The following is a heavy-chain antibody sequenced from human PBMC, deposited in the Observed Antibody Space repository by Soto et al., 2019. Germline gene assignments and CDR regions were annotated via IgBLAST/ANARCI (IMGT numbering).Heavy chain of an antibody. CDR1: GGSINSGGYY. CDR2: IYYSGST. V-gene: IGHV4-31*03. Sequence: SETLSLTCSVSGGSINSGGYYWTWIRQHPGKGLEWIGNIYYSGSTSYKPSLKSRVTISIDTSKTHFSLKLSSVTAADTAVYYCARSSISKKIDYWGQGTLVTVSS. CDR3: ARSSISKKIDY. D-gene: IGHD2-2*01. J-gene: IGHJ4*02.